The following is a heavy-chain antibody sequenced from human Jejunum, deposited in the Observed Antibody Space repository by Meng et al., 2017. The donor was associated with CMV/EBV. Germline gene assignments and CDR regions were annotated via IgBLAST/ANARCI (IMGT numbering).Heavy chain of an antibody. V-gene: IGHV3-20*03. CDR1: GLTFVHYG. CDR3: ARDIVDNEDGV. J-gene: IGHJ6*02. CDR2: ITWNGGST. Sequence: AASGLTFVHYGVSWVRQAPGKGLEYVSAITWNGGSTDYADSVKGRFTISRDNAKNSLYLQMNSLRAEDTALYYCARDIVDNEDGVWGQGTTVTVSS. D-gene: IGHD5-12*01.